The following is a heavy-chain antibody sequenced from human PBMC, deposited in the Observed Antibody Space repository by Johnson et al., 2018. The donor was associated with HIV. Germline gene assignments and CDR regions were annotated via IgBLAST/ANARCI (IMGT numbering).Heavy chain of an antibody. CDR2: IGTAGDT. D-gene: IGHD6-13*01. CDR1: GFTFNSYD. Sequence: VQLVESGGGLVQPGGSLRLSCAASGFTFNSYDMHWVRQPTGKGLEWVSGIGTAGDTNYSGSVKGRFTISRDNFKKTLFLQMDSLRTEDTAVYYCARGRKDMEAADGLDNDGFDMWGQGTLVTVSS. V-gene: IGHV3-13*01. CDR3: ARGRKDMEAADGLDNDGFDM. J-gene: IGHJ3*02.